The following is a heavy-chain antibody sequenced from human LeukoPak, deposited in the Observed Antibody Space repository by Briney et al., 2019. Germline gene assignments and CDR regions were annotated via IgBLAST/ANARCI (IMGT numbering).Heavy chain of an antibody. J-gene: IGHJ4*02. CDR2: IYYSGST. Sequence: SETLSLTCTVSGGSISSSSYYWGWIRQPPGKGLEWIGSIYYSGSTYYNPSLKSRVTISVDTSKNQFSLKLSSVTAADTAVYYCARALLTPTMVVTPFDYWGQGTLVTVSS. CDR3: ARALLTPTMVVTPFDY. CDR1: GGSISSSSYY. D-gene: IGHD4-23*01. V-gene: IGHV4-39*01.